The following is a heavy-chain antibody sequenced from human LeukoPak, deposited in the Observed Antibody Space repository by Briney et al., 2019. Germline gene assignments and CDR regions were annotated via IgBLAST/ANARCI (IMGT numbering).Heavy chain of an antibody. CDR2: IYYSGST. V-gene: IGHV4-59*01. CDR3: ARGGIRYFDWLFDY. D-gene: IGHD3-9*01. CDR1: GGSISSYY. J-gene: IGHJ4*02. Sequence: SETLSLTCTVSGGSISSYYWSWIRQPPGKGLEWIGYIYYSGSTNYNPSLKSRVTISVDTSKHQFSLKLSSVTAADTAVYYCARGGIRYFDWLFDYWGQGTLVTVSS.